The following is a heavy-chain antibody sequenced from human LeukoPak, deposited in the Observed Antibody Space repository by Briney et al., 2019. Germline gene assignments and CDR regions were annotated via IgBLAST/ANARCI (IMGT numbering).Heavy chain of an antibody. D-gene: IGHD3-10*01. CDR2: IIPILGTA. Sequence: SAKVSCKPSGGTFSSYAISWVRQAPGQGPEWMGGIIPILGTANYAQKFQGRVTFTADESTSTAYMELSSLRSEYTAVYYCATYGSGSYDVYWGQGTLVTVSS. CDR3: ATYGSGSYDVY. CDR1: GGTFSSYA. J-gene: IGHJ4*02. V-gene: IGHV1-69*01.